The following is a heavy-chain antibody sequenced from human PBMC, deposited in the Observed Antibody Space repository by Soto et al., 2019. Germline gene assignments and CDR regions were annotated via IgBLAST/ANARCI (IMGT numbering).Heavy chain of an antibody. V-gene: IGHV4-30-4*01. D-gene: IGHD5-12*01. J-gene: IGHJ4*02. CDR1: GSSVSSGDYF. Sequence: PSETLSLTCTVSGSSVSSGDYFWSWIRQPPGKGLEWIGYIYDSGGSYYNPSLKSRVTMSVDTSKNQFSLKLRSVTAADTAMYYCAREKGYISGPKNFDSWGQGTLVTVSS. CDR3: AREKGYISGPKNFDS. CDR2: IYDSGGS.